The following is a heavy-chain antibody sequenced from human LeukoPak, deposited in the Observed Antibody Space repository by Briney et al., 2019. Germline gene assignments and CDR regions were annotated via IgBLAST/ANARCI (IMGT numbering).Heavy chain of an antibody. CDR2: IYSGGST. V-gene: IGHV3-66*01. D-gene: IGHD1-26*01. CDR1: GFTVSTTY. CDR3: ARDPYSGTYGDTYYYYMDV. Sequence: GGSLRLSCAASGFTVSTTYMNWVRQAPGKGLEWVSVIYSGGSTYYADSLKGRFTISRDNSKNTLYLQMNSLRAEDTAVYYCARDPYSGTYGDTYYYYMDVWGKGTTVTISS. J-gene: IGHJ6*03.